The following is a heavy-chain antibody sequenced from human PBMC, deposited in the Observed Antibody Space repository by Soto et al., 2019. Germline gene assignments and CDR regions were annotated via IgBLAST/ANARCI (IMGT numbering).Heavy chain of an antibody. CDR1: GFTFSSYA. CDR2: ISGSGGST. J-gene: IGHJ6*02. D-gene: IGHD1-1*01. V-gene: IGHV3-23*01. CDR3: AKDMEEEMSTYYYYGMDV. Sequence: GGSLRLSCAASGFTFSSYAISWVRQAPGKGLEWVSAISGSGGSTYYADSVKGRFTISRDNSKNTLYLQMNSLRAEDTAVYYCAKDMEEEMSTYYYYGMDVWGQGTTVTVSS.